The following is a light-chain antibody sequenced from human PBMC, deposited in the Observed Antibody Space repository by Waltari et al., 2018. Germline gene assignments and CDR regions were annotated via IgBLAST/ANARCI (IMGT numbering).Light chain of an antibody. CDR2: DAT. CDR3: LHHNSAPLT. V-gene: IGKV1-17*01. J-gene: IGKJ4*01. CDR1: KDISNY. Sequence: DIQMTQSPSSLSASVGDTVTITCRASKDISNYLNWFQQKPGKAPKRLIYDATTLQSGVPSRFSGSGSGTDCTFTISSLQPEDVATYYCLHHNSAPLTFGGGTKVEIK.